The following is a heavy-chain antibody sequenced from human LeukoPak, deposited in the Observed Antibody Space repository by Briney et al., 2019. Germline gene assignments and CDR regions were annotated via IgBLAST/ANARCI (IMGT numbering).Heavy chain of an antibody. Sequence: GGSLRLSCVASGFTFSSYWMTWVRQQPGKGLEWVANIKQDGSDKYYLDSVKGRFTISRGNANNSLYLQMNSLRAEDTAVYYCAKKGRNYYYGMDVWGQGTTVTVSS. CDR1: GFTFSSYW. CDR2: IKQDGSDK. V-gene: IGHV3-7*03. CDR3: AKKGRNYYYGMDV. J-gene: IGHJ6*02.